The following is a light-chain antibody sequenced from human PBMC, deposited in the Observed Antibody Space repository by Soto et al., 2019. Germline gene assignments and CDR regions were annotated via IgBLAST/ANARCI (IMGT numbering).Light chain of an antibody. Sequence: DIPMTQSPSTLSASVGDRVTITCRASHSISSWWAGYRQKPGKAPKRRSYDGASLESGGPSRFSGSGSGRDFTLTISRLEPEDFAVYYCQKYGSSTRTFGQGTKVDI. CDR3: QKYGSSTRT. J-gene: IGKJ1*01. CDR2: DGA. CDR1: HSISSW. V-gene: IGKV1-5*01.